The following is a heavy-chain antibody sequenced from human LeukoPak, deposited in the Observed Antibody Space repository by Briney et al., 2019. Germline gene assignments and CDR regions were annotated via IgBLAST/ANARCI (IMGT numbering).Heavy chain of an antibody. CDR2: IYPGDSDT. Sequence: GESLKISCKGSGYSFTSYWIGWVRPMPGKGVEWMGIIYPGDSDTRYRPSFQGQVTISADKSISTAYLQWSSLKASDTAMYYCARGPSYDSSGYYFDYWGQGTLVTVSS. V-gene: IGHV5-51*01. CDR3: ARGPSYDSSGYYFDY. CDR1: GYSFTSYW. D-gene: IGHD3-22*01. J-gene: IGHJ4*02.